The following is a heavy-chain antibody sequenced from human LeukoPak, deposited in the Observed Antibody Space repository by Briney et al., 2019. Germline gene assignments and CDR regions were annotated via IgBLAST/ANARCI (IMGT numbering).Heavy chain of an antibody. D-gene: IGHD3-9*01. CDR2: IDHSGST. CDR1: SGSFTHHY. Sequence: SETLSLTCGVSSGSFTHHYWSFIRQPPGKGLGWIGEIDHSGSTNYSPSLKSRITISVDTSKSQFSLSLRSVTAADTAVYYCARHRPQNGDYWGQGTLVTVSS. J-gene: IGHJ4*02. V-gene: IGHV4-34*01. CDR3: ARHRPQNGDY.